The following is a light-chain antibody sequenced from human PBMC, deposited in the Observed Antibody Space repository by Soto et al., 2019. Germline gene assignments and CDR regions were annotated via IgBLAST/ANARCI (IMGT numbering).Light chain of an antibody. V-gene: IGKV3-15*01. CDR1: QHVSSN. Sequence: EIVMTQSPATLSVSPGGSATLSCRASQHVSSNFAWYRQKPGQAPTLLIYRASTRATGIPARFSGSGSGTEFTPTNSSLQSEDVAVYYCQHYNNWPYTFGHGTKVEIK. J-gene: IGKJ2*01. CDR3: QHYNNWPYT. CDR2: RAS.